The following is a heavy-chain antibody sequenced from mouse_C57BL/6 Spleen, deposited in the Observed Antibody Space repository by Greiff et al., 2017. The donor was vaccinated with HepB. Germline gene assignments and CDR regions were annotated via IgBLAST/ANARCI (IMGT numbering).Heavy chain of an antibody. J-gene: IGHJ3*01. Sequence: VKLMESGPGLVAPSQSLSITCTVSGFSLTSYAISWVRQPPGKGLEWLGVIWTGGGTNYNSALKSRLSISKDNSKSQVFLKMNSLQTDDTARYYCARRGVDYDYDDGFAYWGQGTLVTVSA. CDR1: GFSLTSYA. V-gene: IGHV2-9-1*01. CDR2: IWTGGGT. D-gene: IGHD2-4*01. CDR3: ARRGVDYDYDDGFAY.